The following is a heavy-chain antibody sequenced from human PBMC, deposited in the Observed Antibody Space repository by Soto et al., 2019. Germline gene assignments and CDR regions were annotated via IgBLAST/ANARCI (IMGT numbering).Heavy chain of an antibody. V-gene: IGHV1-24*01. CDR3: ATPAVLWFGESRPPHFAFDY. CDR2: FDPEDGET. Sequence: GASVKVSCKVSGYTLTELSMHWVRQAPGKGLEWMGGFDPEDGETIYAQKFQGRVTMTEDTSTDTAYMELSSLGSEDTAVYYCATPAVLWFGESRPPHFAFDYWGQGTLVTVSS. CDR1: GYTLTELS. D-gene: IGHD3-10*01. J-gene: IGHJ4*02.